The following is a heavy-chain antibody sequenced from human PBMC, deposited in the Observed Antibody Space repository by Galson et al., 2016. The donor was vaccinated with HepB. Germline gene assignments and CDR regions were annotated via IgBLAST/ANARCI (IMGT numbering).Heavy chain of an antibody. CDR3: ARDPATYDFWSGYYLDY. CDR2: IWYDGSNK. V-gene: IGHV3-33*01. Sequence: SLRLSCAASGFSFSSYGIHWVRQAPGKGLEWVAVIWYDGSNKFYADSVKGRFTVSRDNSKNTLFLQMNSLRADDTAVYYCARDPATYDFWSGYYLDYWGQGTLVTVSS. CDR1: GFSFSSYG. J-gene: IGHJ4*02. D-gene: IGHD3-3*01.